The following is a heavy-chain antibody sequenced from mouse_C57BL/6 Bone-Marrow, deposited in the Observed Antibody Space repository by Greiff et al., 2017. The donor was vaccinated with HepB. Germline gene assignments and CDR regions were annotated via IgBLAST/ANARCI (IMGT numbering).Heavy chain of an antibody. D-gene: IGHD1-1*01. J-gene: IGHJ2*01. V-gene: IGHV14-4*01. CDR2: IDPENGDT. CDR1: GFNIKDDY. Sequence: EVQLQQSGAELVRPGASVKLSCTASGFNIKDDYMHWVKQRPEQGLEWIGWIDPENGDTEYATKFQGKATITADTSSNTAYLQLSSLTSEDTAVYYCTGEVTTVVDGYWGQGTTLTVSS. CDR3: TGEVTTVVDGY.